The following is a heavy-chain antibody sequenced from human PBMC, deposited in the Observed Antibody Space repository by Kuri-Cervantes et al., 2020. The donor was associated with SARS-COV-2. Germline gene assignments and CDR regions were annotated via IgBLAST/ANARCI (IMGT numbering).Heavy chain of an antibody. CDR3: ARGSSSSWYSTDFDY. D-gene: IGHD6-6*01. V-gene: IGHV5-51*01. CDR2: IYPGDSYT. CDR1: GYSFTSYW. J-gene: IGHJ4*02. Sequence: KVSCKGSGYSFTSYWIGWVRQMPGKGLEWMGIIYPGDSYTNYSPSFQGHVTISADKSISTAYLQWSSLKASDTAMYYCARGSSSSWYSTDFDYWGQGTRVTVSS.